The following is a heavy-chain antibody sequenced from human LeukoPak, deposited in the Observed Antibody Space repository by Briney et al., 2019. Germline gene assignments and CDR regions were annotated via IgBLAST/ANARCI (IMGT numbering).Heavy chain of an antibody. D-gene: IGHD1-1*01. CDR3: ARDGGTMTGCMYYFDY. CDR2: AYYGGSS. CDR1: GGSISNHY. Sequence: SETLSLTCRISGGSISNHYWSWIRQSPGKGLEWIGFAYYGGSSNYNPSLKSRVTMSLDKSENQFSLRLRSVTAADTAMYYCARDGGTMTGCMYYFDYWGQGALVTVSA. V-gene: IGHV4-59*11. J-gene: IGHJ4*02.